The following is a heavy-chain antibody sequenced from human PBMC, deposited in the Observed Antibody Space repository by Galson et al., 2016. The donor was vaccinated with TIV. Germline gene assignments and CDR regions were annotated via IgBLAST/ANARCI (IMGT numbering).Heavy chain of an antibody. Sequence: SVKVSCKASGFTFTTSYIHWVRQAPGQGLEWMGIMDPNGGNATYAQKFQGRAIMTTDTSTSTAYLDLRSLRSEDTATYYCVWVINADQAFDSWGKGTMVTVSS. D-gene: IGHD1-26*01. J-gene: IGHJ4*02. CDR2: MDPNGGNA. CDR1: GFTFTTSY. V-gene: IGHV1-46*01. CDR3: VWVINADQAFDS.